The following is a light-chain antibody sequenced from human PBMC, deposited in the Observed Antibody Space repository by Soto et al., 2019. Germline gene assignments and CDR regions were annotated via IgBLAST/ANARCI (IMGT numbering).Light chain of an antibody. Sequence: DIQMTQSPSSLSASVGDRVIITCRTSQSISSYLNWYQQKPGKAPRLLIYAASSLQTGVPSRFSGGGSGTYFTLTISSLQPEDFATYYCQQSYAPPHTFGQGTKLEIK. CDR3: QQSYAPPHT. V-gene: IGKV1-39*01. J-gene: IGKJ2*01. CDR1: QSISSY. CDR2: AAS.